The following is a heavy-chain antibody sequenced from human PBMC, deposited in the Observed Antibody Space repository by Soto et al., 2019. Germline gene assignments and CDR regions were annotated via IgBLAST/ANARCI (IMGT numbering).Heavy chain of an antibody. V-gene: IGHV1-46*03. J-gene: IGHJ3*02. Sequence: QVQLVQSGAEVKKPGASVKVSCKASGYTFTSYYMHWVRQAPGQGLEWMGIINPSGGSTSYAQKFQGRVTMTRDTSTSTVYMELSSLRSEDTAVYYCARARRLHLGELPTDAFDIWGQGTMVTVSS. CDR2: INPSGGST. CDR1: GYTFTSYY. D-gene: IGHD3-16*01. CDR3: ARARRLHLGELPTDAFDI.